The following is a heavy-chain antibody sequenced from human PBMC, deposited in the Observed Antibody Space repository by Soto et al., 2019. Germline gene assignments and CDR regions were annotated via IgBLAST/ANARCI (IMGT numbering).Heavy chain of an antibody. V-gene: IGHV4-34*01. CDR3: ARGPYSRGVGATNPSN. Sequence: SETLSLTCAVYGGSSSGWYWTWIRQSPVKGLEWIGEISSGSTNYNPSLKSRVTISADMSKNQFSLKLTSVTAADTAIYYCARGPYSRGVGATNPSNWGQGTQVTVS. CDR2: ISSGST. D-gene: IGHD1-26*01. CDR1: GGSSSGWY. J-gene: IGHJ4*02.